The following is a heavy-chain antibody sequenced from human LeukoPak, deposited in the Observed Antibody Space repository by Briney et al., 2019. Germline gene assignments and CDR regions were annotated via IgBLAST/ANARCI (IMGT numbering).Heavy chain of an antibody. CDR2: IWYDGSNK. CDR3: AKDRVPGIAAPGPFDY. J-gene: IGHJ4*02. Sequence: PGRSLRLSCAASGFTFSSYGMHWVRQAPGKGLEWVAVIWYDGSNKYYADSVKGRFTISRDNSKNTLYLQMNSLRAEDTAVYYCAKDRVPGIAAPGPFDYWGQGTLVTVSS. V-gene: IGHV3-33*06. CDR1: GFTFSSYG. D-gene: IGHD6-13*01.